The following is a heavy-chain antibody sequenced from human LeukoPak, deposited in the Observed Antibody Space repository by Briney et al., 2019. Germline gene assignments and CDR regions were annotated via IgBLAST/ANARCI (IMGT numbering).Heavy chain of an antibody. CDR3: ARDRAGRQSWVEFDL. J-gene: IGHJ5*02. Sequence: GGSLRLTCTVSGFTVSTTLMDWVRQAPGKGLEWVSAIYDDGRSVYADSVRGRFTISRDTSKNMVDLQMNSLRVEDSAVYCCARDRAGRQSWVEFDLWGQGTLVTVSS. CDR1: GFTVSTTL. V-gene: IGHV3-53*05. D-gene: IGHD3-10*01. CDR2: IYDDGRS.